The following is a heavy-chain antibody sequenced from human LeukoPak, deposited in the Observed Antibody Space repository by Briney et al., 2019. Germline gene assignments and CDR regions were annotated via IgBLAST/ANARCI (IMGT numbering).Heavy chain of an antibody. V-gene: IGHV4-4*07. J-gene: IGHJ4*02. CDR2: IYTSGST. CDR1: GGSISSYY. D-gene: IGHD6-19*01. Sequence: SETLSLTCTVSGGSISSYYWSWIRQPAGKGLEWIGRIYTSGSTNYNPSLKSRVTMSVDTSKNHSSLKLSSVTAADTAVYYCARDRIAVAATYYFDYWGQGTLVTVSS. CDR3: ARDRIAVAATYYFDY.